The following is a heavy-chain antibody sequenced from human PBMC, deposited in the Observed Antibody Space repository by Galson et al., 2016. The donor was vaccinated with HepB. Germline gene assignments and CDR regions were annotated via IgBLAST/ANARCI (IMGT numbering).Heavy chain of an antibody. Sequence: TLSLTCAVYGASFSSYSWTWIRQPPGRGLEWIGEIDHRGVSHCNPSLKSRVTLSVDSSKTQFSLNVSSVTAADTAVYFCARSGVGGDNNWFDSWGQGTRVLVSS. CDR3: ARSGVGGDNNWFDS. CDR2: IDHRGVS. CDR1: GASFSSYS. V-gene: IGHV4-34*01. D-gene: IGHD3-3*01. J-gene: IGHJ5*01.